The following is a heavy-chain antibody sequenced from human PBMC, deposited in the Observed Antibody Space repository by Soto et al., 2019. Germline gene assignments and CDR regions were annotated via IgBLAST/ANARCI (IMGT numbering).Heavy chain of an antibody. D-gene: IGHD6-13*01. J-gene: IGHJ4*02. CDR1: GGSISSSSYY. Sequence: PSETLSLTCTVSGGSISSSSYYWGWIRQPPGKGLEWIASIYYSGSTYYNPSLKSRVTISRDNSKNTLYLQMNSLRAEDTAVYYCARALSSWYGRTIDYWGQGTLVTV. CDR2: IYYSGST. V-gene: IGHV4-39*01. CDR3: ARALSSWYGRTIDY.